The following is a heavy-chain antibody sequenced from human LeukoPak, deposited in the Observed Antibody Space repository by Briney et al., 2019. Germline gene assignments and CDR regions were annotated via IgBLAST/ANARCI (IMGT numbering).Heavy chain of an antibody. V-gene: IGHV3-33*06. CDR2: MWSDGTKK. Sequence: GGSLRLSCAASGFTFSHYGMHWVRQAPGKGLEWVAVMWSDGTKKYYADSVKGRFTVSRDTSKNTLYLQMNSLRAEDTAVYYCAKFYGSGSSDAFDIWGQGTMVTVSS. CDR1: GFTFSHYG. J-gene: IGHJ3*02. D-gene: IGHD3-10*01. CDR3: AKFYGSGSSDAFDI.